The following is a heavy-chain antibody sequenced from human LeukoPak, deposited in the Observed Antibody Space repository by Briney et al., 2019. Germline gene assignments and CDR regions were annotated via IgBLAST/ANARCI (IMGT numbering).Heavy chain of an antibody. V-gene: IGHV1-2*02. CDR2: INPNSGGT. Sequence: ASVKVSCKASGYTFTSYGISWVRQAPGQGLEWMGWINPNSGGTNYAQKFQGRVTMTRDTSISTAYMELSRLRSDDTAVYYCARGGGGSITIFGVPWDYYYYYGMDVWGQGTTVTVSS. CDR1: GYTFTSYG. CDR3: ARGGGGSITIFGVPWDYYYYYGMDV. D-gene: IGHD3-3*01. J-gene: IGHJ6*02.